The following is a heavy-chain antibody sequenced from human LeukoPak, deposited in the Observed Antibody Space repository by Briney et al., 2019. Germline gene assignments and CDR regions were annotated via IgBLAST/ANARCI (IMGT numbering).Heavy chain of an antibody. CDR2: IPHDGSNK. J-gene: IGHJ5*02. CDR1: GFTFSSFG. CDR3: ARGGNYGDYH. D-gene: IGHD4-17*01. V-gene: IGHV3-30*02. Sequence: GGSLRLSCLASGFTFSSFGMHWVRQAPGKGLEWVAFIPHDGSNKHYADSVSGRFTISRDNSGNTLYLQMNSLRTEDTAVYYCARGGNYGDYHWGQGTLVTVSS.